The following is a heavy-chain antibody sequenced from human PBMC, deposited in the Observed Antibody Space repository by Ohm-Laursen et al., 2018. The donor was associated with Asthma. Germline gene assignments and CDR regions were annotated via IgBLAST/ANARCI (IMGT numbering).Heavy chain of an antibody. CDR2: IKQDGSDK. D-gene: IGHD2-2*01. Sequence: SLRLSCAASGFTFSNYWMSWVRQAPGKGLEWVANIKQDGSDKYYVDSVKGRFTISRDNAKNSLYLQMNSLRAEDTAVYYCAKGDIVVVPAVVPYYYGMDVWGQGTTVTVSS. J-gene: IGHJ6*02. CDR3: AKGDIVVVPAVVPYYYGMDV. CDR1: GFTFSNYW. V-gene: IGHV3-7*02.